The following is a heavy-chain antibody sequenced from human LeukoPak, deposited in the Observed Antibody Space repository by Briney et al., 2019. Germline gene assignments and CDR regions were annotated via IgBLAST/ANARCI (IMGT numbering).Heavy chain of an antibody. Sequence: SETLSLTCTVSGGSTSNYFWSWIRQPPGKGLEWIGFITYSGSTDHNPSLKSRVTISVDASKNQFSLKLTPVTAADTAVYYCVRHTTSGWYQVVYWGQGTLVTVSS. CDR2: ITYSGST. V-gene: IGHV4-59*01. CDR3: VRHTTSGWYQVVY. CDR1: GGSTSNYF. J-gene: IGHJ4*02. D-gene: IGHD6-19*01.